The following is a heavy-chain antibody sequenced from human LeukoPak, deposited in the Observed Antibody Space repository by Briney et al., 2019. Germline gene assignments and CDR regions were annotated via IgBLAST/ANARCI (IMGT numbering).Heavy chain of an antibody. CDR3: ARDIGSLAATLDY. CDR1: GFTFSSYS. J-gene: IGHJ4*02. CDR2: ISSSSSYI. V-gene: IGHV3-21*01. Sequence: GGSLRLSCAASGFTFSSYSMNWVRQAPGKGLEWVSSISSSSSYIYYADSVKGRFTISRDNAKNSLYLQMNSLRAEDTAVYYCARDIGSLAATLDYWGQGTLVTVSS. D-gene: IGHD2-15*01.